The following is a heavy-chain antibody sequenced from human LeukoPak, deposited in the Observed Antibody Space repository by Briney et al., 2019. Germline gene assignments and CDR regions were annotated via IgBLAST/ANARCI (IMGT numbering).Heavy chain of an antibody. Sequence: GASVKVSCKASGGTFSSYAISWVRQAPGQGLEWMGRIIPILGIANYAQKFQGRVTITADKSTSTAYMELSSLRSEDTAVYYCARDPDTAMARFDYWAQGTLVTVSS. CDR1: GGTFSSYA. J-gene: IGHJ4*02. D-gene: IGHD5-18*01. CDR2: IIPILGIA. V-gene: IGHV1-69*04. CDR3: ARDPDTAMARFDY.